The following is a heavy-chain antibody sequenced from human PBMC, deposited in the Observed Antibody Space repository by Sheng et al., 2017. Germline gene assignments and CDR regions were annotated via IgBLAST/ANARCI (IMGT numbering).Heavy chain of an antibody. CDR2: IYSKGDT. V-gene: IGHV3-66*01. D-gene: IGHD4-4*01. J-gene: IGHJ4*02. CDR3: APYSAKDY. CDR1: GFTVGNNY. Sequence: EVRLVESGGGLVQPGGSLRLSCAASGFTVGNNYMSWVRQAPGKGLEWVSLIYSKGDTRYADSVKGRFTISRDSSKNMLYLQMNSLRAEDTALYYCAPYSAKDYWGQGTLVTVSS.